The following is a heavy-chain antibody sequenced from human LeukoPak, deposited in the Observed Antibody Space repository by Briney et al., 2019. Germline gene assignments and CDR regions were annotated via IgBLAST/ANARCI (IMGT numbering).Heavy chain of an antibody. V-gene: IGHV3-7*01. D-gene: IGHD2-21*02. CDR1: GFTFSSYW. J-gene: IGHJ1*01. CDR3: TSWGDTTAEYFQR. CDR2: INPDGRDK. Sequence: PWGALRLSCAASGFTFSSYWMSWVRQAPGKGLEWVAHINPDGRDKYYVDSVKGRFTISRDNAENSLYLQMNSLRVEDTAVYYCTSWGDTTAEYFQRWGQGTLVTVSS.